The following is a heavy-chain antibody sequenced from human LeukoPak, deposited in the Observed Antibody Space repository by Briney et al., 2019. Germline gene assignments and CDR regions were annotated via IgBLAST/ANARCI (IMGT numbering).Heavy chain of an antibody. V-gene: IGHV3-23*01. D-gene: IGHD2-15*01. CDR2: ISGSGGGT. CDR1: GVTFSSYA. J-gene: IGHJ4*02. Sequence: PGGSLRLSCAASGVTFSSYAMSWVRQPPGKGLEWVSTISGSGGGTYYADSVKGRFTISRDNSKNTLYLQMNSLRPEDTAVYYCAGYFCSGGSCYRYFDYWGQGTLVTVSS. CDR3: AGYFCSGGSCYRYFDY.